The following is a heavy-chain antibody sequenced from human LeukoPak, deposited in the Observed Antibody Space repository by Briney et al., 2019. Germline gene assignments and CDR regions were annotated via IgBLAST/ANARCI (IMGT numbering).Heavy chain of an antibody. Sequence: PGGTLRLSCAASGFTFSRYGMRWVRQAPGKGLEWVAFIRYDGSNKPYADSVKGRFTIYRDNSKNPLYLQMNSLRAEGTAVYYCAKASTYYDILTGYFDYWGQGTLVTVSS. CDR1: GFTFSRYG. V-gene: IGHV3-30*02. D-gene: IGHD3-9*01. CDR2: IRYDGSNK. J-gene: IGHJ4*02. CDR3: AKASTYYDILTGYFDY.